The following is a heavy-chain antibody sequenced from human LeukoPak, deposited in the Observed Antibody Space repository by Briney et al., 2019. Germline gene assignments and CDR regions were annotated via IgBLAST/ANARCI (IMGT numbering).Heavy chain of an antibody. CDR3: AKFEGALLGNYYMDV. CDR1: GFPFSDFA. V-gene: IGHV3-23*01. J-gene: IGHJ6*03. Sequence: GGSLRLSCAVSGFPFSDFAMSWVRQAPGKGLVWVSTISGGGDNTYFADSVKGRFTISRDNSKNTLFLQMVSLRAEDTSVYYCAKFEGALLGNYYMDVWGKGTTVTVSS. CDR2: ISGGGDNT.